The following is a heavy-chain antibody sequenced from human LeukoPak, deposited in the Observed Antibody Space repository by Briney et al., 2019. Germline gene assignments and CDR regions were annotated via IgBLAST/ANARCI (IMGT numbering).Heavy chain of an antibody. J-gene: IGHJ5*02. CDR2: INPNSGGT. Sequence: EASVKVSCKASGYTFTGYYMHWVRQAPGQGLEWMGWINPNSGGTNYAQKFQGRVTMTRDTSISTAYMELSRLRSDDTAVYYCARDHQYCSSTSCYDPGYNWFDPWGQGTLVTVSS. D-gene: IGHD2-2*01. V-gene: IGHV1-2*02. CDR1: GYTFTGYY. CDR3: ARDHQYCSSTSCYDPGYNWFDP.